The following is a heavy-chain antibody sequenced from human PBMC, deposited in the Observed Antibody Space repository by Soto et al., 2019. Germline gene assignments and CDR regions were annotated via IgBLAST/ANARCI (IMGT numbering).Heavy chain of an antibody. J-gene: IGHJ6*02. CDR2: IIPIFDTA. D-gene: IGHD2-2*01. CDR3: ARDPGRSSNMWRVTQVADGDYYRMDV. V-gene: IGHV1-69*06. Sequence: QVQLVQSGAEVKKPGSSVKVSCKASGGTFSSYGISWVRQAPGQGLEWMGGIIPIFDTAKYAQKFQGRVKITAYKSPSTAYMEVSSLRSEDTAFYYFARDPGRSSNMWRVTQVADGDYYRMDVWGQGTTVTV. CDR1: GGTFSSYG.